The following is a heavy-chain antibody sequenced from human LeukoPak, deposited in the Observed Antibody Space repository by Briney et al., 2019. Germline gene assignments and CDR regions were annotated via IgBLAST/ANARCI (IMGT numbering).Heavy chain of an antibody. J-gene: IGHJ4*02. V-gene: IGHV4-34*01. D-gene: IGHD5-18*01. Sequence: SETLSLTCAVYGGSFSRYYWSWIRQPPGKGLEWIGEINHSGSTNYNPSLKSRVTISVDTSKNQFSLKLSSVTAADTAVYYCARVGTWIQLWYSSSYFDYWGQGTLVTVSS. CDR2: INHSGST. CDR3: ARVGTWIQLWYSSSYFDY. CDR1: GGSFSRYY.